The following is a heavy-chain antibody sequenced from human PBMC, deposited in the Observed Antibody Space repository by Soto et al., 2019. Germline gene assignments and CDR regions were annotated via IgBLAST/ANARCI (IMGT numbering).Heavy chain of an antibody. V-gene: IGHV3-30*18. CDR3: AKDRGHSSSWYTFYHGMDV. CDR1: GFTFSTYG. CDR2: ISYGGSNK. Sequence: GGSLRLSCAASGFTFSTYGMHWVRQAPGKGLEWVAVISYGGSNKDYADSVKGRFTISRDNSQYTLYLQMNSLRAEDTAVYYCAKDRGHSSSWYTFYHGMDVWGQGTTVTVSS. J-gene: IGHJ6*02. D-gene: IGHD6-13*01.